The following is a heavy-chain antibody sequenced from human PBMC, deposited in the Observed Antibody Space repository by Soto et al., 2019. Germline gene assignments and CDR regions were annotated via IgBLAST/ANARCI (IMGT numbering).Heavy chain of an antibody. CDR1: GGSISGTTYS. CDR2: IYDSGNT. J-gene: IGHJ4*02. D-gene: IGHD6-13*01. V-gene: IGHV4-30-2*01. Sequence: TLSLTCAVSGGSISGTTYSWSWIRQPPGKGLEWIGYIYDSGNTYYNPSLKSQFSISVDRSKNQFSLKLSSATAADTAVYYCARGQGAAAGHSNFDYWGQGALVTVSS. CDR3: ARGQGAAAGHSNFDY.